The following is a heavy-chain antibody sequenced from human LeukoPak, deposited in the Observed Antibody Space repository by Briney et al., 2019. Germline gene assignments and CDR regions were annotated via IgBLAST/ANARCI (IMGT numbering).Heavy chain of an antibody. CDR1: GYTFTSYG. D-gene: IGHD6-13*01. CDR2: ISAYNGNT. CDR3: ARESTGYSSSWYHGNWFDP. Sequence: ASVKVSCKASGYTFTSYGISWVRQAPGQGLEWMGWISAYNGNTNYTQKLQGRVTMTTDTSTSTDYMELRSLRSDDTAVYYCARESTGYSSSWYHGNWFDPWGQGTLVTVSS. V-gene: IGHV1-18*01. J-gene: IGHJ5*02.